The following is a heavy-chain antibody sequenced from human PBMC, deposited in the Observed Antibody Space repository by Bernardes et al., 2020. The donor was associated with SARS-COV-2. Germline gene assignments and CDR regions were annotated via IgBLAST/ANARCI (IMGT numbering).Heavy chain of an antibody. D-gene: IGHD1-1*01. CDR1: GGSISSSSYY. V-gene: IGHV4-39*01. Sequence: SESLSLTCTVSGGSISSSSYYWVWLLQPPGKGLEWIGSVYYSGSTYYNPSLKSRVTISVDTSKNQFSLKLSSVTAADTAVYYCARHGPPGGIGNSFDYWGQGTLVTVSS. J-gene: IGHJ4*02. CDR3: ARHGPPGGIGNSFDY. CDR2: VYYSGST.